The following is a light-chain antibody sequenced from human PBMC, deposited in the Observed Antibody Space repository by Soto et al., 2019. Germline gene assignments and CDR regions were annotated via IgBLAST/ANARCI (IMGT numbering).Light chain of an antibody. CDR2: DTS. CDR1: QSVGNY. J-gene: IGKJ4*01. V-gene: IGKV3-11*01. CDR3: QQRSVWVT. Sequence: EIVMTQSPATLSLSPGERATLSCRASQSVGNYLAWYQQKPGQTPRLLIYDTSNRATGIPARFSGSGSGTDFTLTISSLEPEDFAVYYCQQRSVWVTFGGGTKVEIK.